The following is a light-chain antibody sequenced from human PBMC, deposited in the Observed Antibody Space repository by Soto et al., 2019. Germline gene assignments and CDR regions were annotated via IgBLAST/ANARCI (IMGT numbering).Light chain of an antibody. J-gene: IGLJ1*01. CDR3: CSYAGNYTYV. V-gene: IGLV2-11*01. CDR2: DVT. Sequence: QSVLTQPRSVSGSPGQSVTISCTGTSSDVGTYDYVSWYQQYPGKAPKFMIYDVTKRPSGVPDRFSGSKSGNTASLTISGLQAEDEADYYCCSYAGNYTYVFGGGTKVTVL. CDR1: SSDVGTYDY.